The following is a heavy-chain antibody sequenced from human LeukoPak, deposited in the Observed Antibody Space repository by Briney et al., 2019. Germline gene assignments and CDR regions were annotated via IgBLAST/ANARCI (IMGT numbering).Heavy chain of an antibody. Sequence: GGSLRLSCAASGFTFSRFWMSWVRQAPGKGLEWVANIKQDGSEKYYVDSVKGRFTISRDNAKNSLYLQMNSLRAEDTAVYYCARENHGSFDYWGQGSLVTVSS. CDR2: IKQDGSEK. V-gene: IGHV3-7*01. D-gene: IGHD1-14*01. CDR1: GFTFSRFW. J-gene: IGHJ4*02. CDR3: ARENHGSFDY.